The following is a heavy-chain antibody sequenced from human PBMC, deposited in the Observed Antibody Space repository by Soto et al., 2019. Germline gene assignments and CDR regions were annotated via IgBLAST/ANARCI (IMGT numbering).Heavy chain of an antibody. CDR3: AKVGIVVVPAALYNWFDP. D-gene: IGHD2-2*01. V-gene: IGHV3-23*01. J-gene: IGHJ5*02. CDR1: GFTFSSYA. CDR2: ISGSGGST. Sequence: GGSLRLSCAASGFTFSSYAMSWVRQAPGKGQEWVSAISGSGGSTYYADSVKGRFTISRDNSKNTLYLQMNSLRAEDTAVYYCAKVGIVVVPAALYNWFDPWGQGTLVTVSS.